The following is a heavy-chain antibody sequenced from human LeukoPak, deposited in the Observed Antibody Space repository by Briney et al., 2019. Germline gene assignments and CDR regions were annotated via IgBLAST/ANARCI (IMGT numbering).Heavy chain of an antibody. Sequence: PSETLSLTCAVYGGSFSSGSYYWSWIRQPAGKGLEWIGRIYTSGSTNYNPSLKSRVTISVDTSKNQFSLKLSSVTAADTAVYYCAKDLIRFLEWLSEPYYYFDYWGQGTLVTVSS. CDR1: GGSFSSGSYY. J-gene: IGHJ4*02. CDR3: AKDLIRFLEWLSEPYYYFDY. CDR2: IYTSGST. V-gene: IGHV4-61*02. D-gene: IGHD3-3*01.